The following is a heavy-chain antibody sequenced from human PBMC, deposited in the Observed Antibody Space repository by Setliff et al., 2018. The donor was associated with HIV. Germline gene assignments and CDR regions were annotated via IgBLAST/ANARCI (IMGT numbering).Heavy chain of an antibody. CDR1: GFTFSSYE. V-gene: IGHV3-48*03. D-gene: IGHD5-18*01. CDR3: AILDVDTTMVIYYGMDV. Sequence: GESLKISCAASGFTFSSYEMNWVRQAPGKGLEWVSYISSSGSTVYYADSAKGRFTISGDNAKNSLYLQMNSLRAEDTAVYYCAILDVDTTMVIYYGMDVWGQGTTVTVSS. CDR2: ISSSGSTV. J-gene: IGHJ6*02.